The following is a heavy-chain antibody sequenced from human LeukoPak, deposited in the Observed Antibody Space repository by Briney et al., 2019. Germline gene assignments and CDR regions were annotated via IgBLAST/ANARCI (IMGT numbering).Heavy chain of an antibody. CDR1: GGSISSYY. V-gene: IGHV4-59*01. J-gene: IGHJ5*02. CDR2: IYYSGRT. CDR3: ARGGSWFDP. D-gene: IGHD3-10*01. Sequence: SETLSLTCTVSGGSISSYYWSWIRQPPGKGLEWIGYIYYSGRTNYNPSLKSRVTISVDTSKNQFSLKVTSVTAADTAVYYCARGGSWFDPWGQGTLVTVSS.